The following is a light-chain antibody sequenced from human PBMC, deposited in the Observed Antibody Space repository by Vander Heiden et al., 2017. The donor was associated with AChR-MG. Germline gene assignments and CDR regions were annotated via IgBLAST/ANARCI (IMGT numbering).Light chain of an antibody. CDR1: KLGDKC. V-gene: IGLV3-1*01. CDR3: QAWDSTTVV. CDR2: QDN. J-gene: IGLJ3*02. Sequence: SYELTQPPSVSVSPGQTASITCSGNKLGDKCASWYQQKSGQSPVLVLYQDNKRPSGIPERFSGSNSGNTATLTISGTQTMDEANYFCQAWDSTTVVFGGGTKLTVL.